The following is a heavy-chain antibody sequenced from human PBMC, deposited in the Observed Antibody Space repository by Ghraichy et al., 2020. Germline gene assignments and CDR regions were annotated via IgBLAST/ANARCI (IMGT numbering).Heavy chain of an antibody. Sequence: GSLRLSCAASGFTFSSYWMSWVRQAPGKGLEWVANIKQDGSEKYYVDSVKGRFTISRDNAKNSLYLQMNSLRAEDTAVYYCAREARGYSYGYSRYYYGMDVWGQGTTVTVSS. CDR3: AREARGYSYGYSRYYYGMDV. V-gene: IGHV3-7*05. CDR2: IKQDGSEK. J-gene: IGHJ6*02. D-gene: IGHD5-18*01. CDR1: GFTFSSYW.